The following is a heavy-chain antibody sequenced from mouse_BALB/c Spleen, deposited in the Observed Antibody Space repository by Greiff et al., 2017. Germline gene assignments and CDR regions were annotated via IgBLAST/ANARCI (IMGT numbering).Heavy chain of an antibody. CDR1: GFTFSSFG. CDR3: ASYDYDGSFAY. D-gene: IGHD2-4*01. CDR2: ISSGSSTI. J-gene: IGHJ3*01. Sequence: EVMLVESGGGLVQPGGSRKLSCAASGFTFSSFGMHWVRQAPEKGLEWVAYISSGSSTIYYADTVKGRFTISRDNPKNTLFLQMTSLRSEDTAMYYCASYDYDGSFAYWGQGTLVTVSA. V-gene: IGHV5-17*02.